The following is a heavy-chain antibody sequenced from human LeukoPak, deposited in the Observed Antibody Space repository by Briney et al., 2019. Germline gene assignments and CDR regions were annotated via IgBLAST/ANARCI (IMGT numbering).Heavy chain of an antibody. D-gene: IGHD3-22*01. CDR1: SYTFTSYG. CDR3: ARWALPVYYYDSSGYYFDY. V-gene: IGHV1-18*01. J-gene: IGHJ4*02. CDR2: ISGYNGNT. Sequence: ASVKVSCKASSYTFTSYGISWVRQAPGQGREWMGGISGYNGNTNYAQKLQGRVTMTTDTSTSTAYMELRSLRSNDTALHYCARWALPVYYYDSSGYYFDYWGQGTLVTVSS.